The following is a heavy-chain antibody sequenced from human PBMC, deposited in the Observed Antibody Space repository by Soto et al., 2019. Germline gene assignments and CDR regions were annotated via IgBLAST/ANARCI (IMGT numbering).Heavy chain of an antibody. J-gene: IGHJ4*02. Sequence: TLSLTCTVSGGSISSSSYYWGWIRQPPGKGLEWIGSIYYSGSTYYNPSLKSRATISVDTSKNQFSLKLSSVTAADTAVYYCARHDTYYYDSSGYYTSFDYWGQGTLVTVSS. CDR1: GGSISSSSYY. CDR3: ARHDTYYYDSSGYYTSFDY. D-gene: IGHD3-22*01. CDR2: IYYSGST. V-gene: IGHV4-39*01.